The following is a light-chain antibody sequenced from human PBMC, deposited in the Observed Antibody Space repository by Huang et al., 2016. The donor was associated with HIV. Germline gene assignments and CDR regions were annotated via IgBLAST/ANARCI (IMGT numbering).Light chain of an antibody. Sequence: EIVLTQSPATLSLSPGERATLPCRASQGLASYLAWYQQKPGQAPRLRIYDASNRATGIPARFSGSGSGTDFTLTISSLEPEDFAVYYCQQRGNWQLTFGGGTKVEIK. CDR1: QGLASY. CDR2: DAS. J-gene: IGKJ4*01. CDR3: QQRGNWQLT. V-gene: IGKV3-11*01.